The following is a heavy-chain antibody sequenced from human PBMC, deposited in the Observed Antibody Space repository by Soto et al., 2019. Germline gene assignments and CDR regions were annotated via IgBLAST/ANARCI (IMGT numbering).Heavy chain of an antibody. V-gene: IGHV3-23*01. Sequence: GGSLRLCWAASGFTFSGYAGSWVRQAPGKGLEWVSAISGSGGSTYYADSVKGRFTISRDNSKNTLYLQMNSLRAEDTAVYYYAKIAINRIRGVFTCSAPWGKGTSVPVS. D-gene: IGHD3-10*01. CDR1: GFTFSGYA. CDR3: AKIAINRIRGVFTCSAP. CDR2: ISGSGGST. J-gene: IGHJ5*02.